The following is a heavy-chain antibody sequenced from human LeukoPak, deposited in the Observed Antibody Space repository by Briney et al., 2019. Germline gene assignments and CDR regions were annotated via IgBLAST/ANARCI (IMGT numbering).Heavy chain of an antibody. Sequence: PGGCLRLSCAASGFTFSSYGMHWVRQAPGKGLEWVAVIWYDGSNKYYADSVKGRFTISRDSSKNTLYLQMNSLRAEDTAVYYCARDRVRYCSGGSCYNFDYWGQGTLVTVSS. CDR1: GFTFSSYG. V-gene: IGHV3-33*01. CDR3: ARDRVRYCSGGSCYNFDY. CDR2: IWYDGSNK. J-gene: IGHJ4*02. D-gene: IGHD2-15*01.